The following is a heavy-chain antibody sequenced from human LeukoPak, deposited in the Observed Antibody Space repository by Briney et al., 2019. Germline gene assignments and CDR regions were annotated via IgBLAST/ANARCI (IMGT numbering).Heavy chain of an antibody. D-gene: IGHD1-1*01. CDR2: ISSSSGYI. Sequence: SGGSLRLSCAASGFTFSSYSMNWVRQAPGKGLEWVSSISSSSGYIYYADSVKGRFTISRDNAKNSLYLQMNSLRAEDTAVYYCARARYNWDGYDAFDIWGQGTMVTVSS. CDR3: ARARYNWDGYDAFDI. CDR1: GFTFSSYS. V-gene: IGHV3-21*01. J-gene: IGHJ3*02.